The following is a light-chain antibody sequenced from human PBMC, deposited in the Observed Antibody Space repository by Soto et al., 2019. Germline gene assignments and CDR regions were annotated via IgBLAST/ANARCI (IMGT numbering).Light chain of an antibody. CDR1: QSVSSY. V-gene: IGKV3-11*01. CDR3: QQRSNWPPKT. J-gene: IGKJ2*01. CDR2: DAS. Sequence: EIVLTQSPATLSLSPGERATLSCRASQSVSSYLAWYQQKTGQAPRLLIYDASNRATGIPARFSGSGSGTDFTLTISSLVPEDFAVYYCQQRSNWPPKTFGQGTKLEIK.